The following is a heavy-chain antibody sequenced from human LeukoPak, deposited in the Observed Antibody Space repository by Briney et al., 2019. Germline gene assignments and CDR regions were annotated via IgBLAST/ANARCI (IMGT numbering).Heavy chain of an antibody. Sequence: PSETLSLTCTVSGGSISSYYWSWLRQPPGQGLEWIGDIYYSGSTNYNPSLNSRVTISVDTTNNPFSLKLSSVTAADTAVYYCARALDIVVVPAASGFDPWGQGTLVTVSS. V-gene: IGHV4-59*01. CDR1: GGSISSYY. J-gene: IGHJ5*02. CDR3: ARALDIVVVPAASGFDP. D-gene: IGHD2-2*03. CDR2: IYYSGST.